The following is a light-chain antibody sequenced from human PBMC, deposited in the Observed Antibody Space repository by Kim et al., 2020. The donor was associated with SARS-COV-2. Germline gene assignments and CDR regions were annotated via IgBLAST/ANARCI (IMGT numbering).Light chain of an antibody. J-gene: IGKJ5*01. CDR2: GAS. Sequence: EIVLTQSPGTLSLSPGEGVTLSCRASQTISHNYLAWYQQKPGQAPRLLIYGASYRAAGVPDRFRGSGSATDFTLTISRLEPEDCAVYYCHHYGTSPFTFGKGTRLEIK. CDR1: QTISHNY. V-gene: IGKV3-20*01. CDR3: HHYGTSPFT.